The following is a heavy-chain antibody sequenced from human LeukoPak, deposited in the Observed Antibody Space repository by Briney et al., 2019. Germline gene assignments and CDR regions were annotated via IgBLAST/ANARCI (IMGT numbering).Heavy chain of an antibody. J-gene: IGHJ3*02. CDR2: FNPEDGEP. CDR3: ATVRTGYPHDAFDI. D-gene: IGHD3/OR15-3a*01. Sequence: ASVKVSCKISGYTWKETSVHWVRHSPGKGLEWMGGFNPEDGEPTYVQQFQGRITMTEDTSTDTAYMELSSLRSEDTAVYYCATVRTGYPHDAFDIWGQGTMVTVSS. V-gene: IGHV1-24*01. CDR1: GYTWKETS.